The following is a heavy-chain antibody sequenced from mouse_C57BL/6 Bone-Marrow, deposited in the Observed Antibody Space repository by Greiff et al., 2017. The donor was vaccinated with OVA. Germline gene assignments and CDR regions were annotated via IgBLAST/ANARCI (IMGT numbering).Heavy chain of an antibody. CDR2: ISYDGSN. V-gene: IGHV3-6*01. Sequence: DVKLQESGPGLVKPSQSLSLTCSVTGYSITSGYYWNWIRQFPGNKLEWMGYISYDGSNNYNPSLKNRISITRDTSKNQFFLKLNSVTTEDTATYYCARDRGTTVVAPFDYWGQGTTLTVSS. J-gene: IGHJ2*01. CDR1: GYSITSGYY. CDR3: ARDRGTTVVAPFDY. D-gene: IGHD1-1*01.